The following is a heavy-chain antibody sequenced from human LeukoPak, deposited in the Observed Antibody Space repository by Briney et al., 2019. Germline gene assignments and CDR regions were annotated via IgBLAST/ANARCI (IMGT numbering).Heavy chain of an antibody. J-gene: IGHJ4*02. Sequence: GGSLRLSCAVSGFILSDHQMDWVRQAPGKGLEWVGRSRSKADSYTTEYAASVKGRFTILRDDSKNSLFLQMSSLKTEDTAVYYCTRVYCGADCYSDCWGQGTLVTVSS. V-gene: IGHV3-72*01. CDR2: SRSKADSYTT. CDR3: TRVYCGADCYSDC. CDR1: GFILSDHQ. D-gene: IGHD2-21*02.